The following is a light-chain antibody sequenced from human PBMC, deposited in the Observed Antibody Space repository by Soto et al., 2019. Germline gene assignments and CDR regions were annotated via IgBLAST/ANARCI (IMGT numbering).Light chain of an antibody. CDR2: DVS. CDR3: GSYASGGAYV. Sequence: QSVLTQPASVSGSPGQWITISCTGTSSDVGGYNAVSWYQQHPGKAPKLVIYDVSNRPSGASDRFSGSKSGNTASLTISGLQAEDEADYYCGSYASGGAYVFGTGTKVTVL. V-gene: IGLV2-14*01. CDR1: SSDVGGYNA. J-gene: IGLJ1*01.